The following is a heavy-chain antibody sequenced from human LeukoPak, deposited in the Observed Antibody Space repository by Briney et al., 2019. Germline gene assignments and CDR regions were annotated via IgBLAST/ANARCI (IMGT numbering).Heavy chain of an antibody. CDR3: ARVVARGAFDI. CDR1: GGSISSYY. V-gene: IGHV4-59*01. D-gene: IGHD2-15*01. CDR2: IYYSGST. J-gene: IGHJ3*02. Sequence: SETLSLTCTVSGGSISSYYWSWIRQPPGKGLEWIGYIYYSGSTNYNPPLKSRVTISVDTSKNQFSLKLSSVTAAGTAVYYCARVVARGAFDIWGQGTMVTVSS.